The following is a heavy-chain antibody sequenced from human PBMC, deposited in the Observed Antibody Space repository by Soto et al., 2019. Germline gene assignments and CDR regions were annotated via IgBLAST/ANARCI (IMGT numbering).Heavy chain of an antibody. CDR3: ARHGTRAGGFDY. J-gene: IGHJ4*02. Sequence: QLQLQESGPGLVKPSETLSLTCTVSGGSISSSSYYWGWIRQPPGKGLEWIGSIYYSGSTYYNPSLKSRVTISVDTSKNQFSLKLSSVTAADTAVYYCARHGTRAGGFDYWGQGTLVTVSS. D-gene: IGHD1-26*01. V-gene: IGHV4-39*01. CDR1: GGSISSSSYY. CDR2: IYYSGST.